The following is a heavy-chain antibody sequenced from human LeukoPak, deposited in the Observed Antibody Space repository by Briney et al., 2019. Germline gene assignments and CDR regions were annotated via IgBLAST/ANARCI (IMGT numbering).Heavy chain of an antibody. J-gene: IGHJ6*04. CDR1: GFTFSSYW. CDR3: ARKAYGLDV. CDR2: IKQDGSEK. V-gene: IGHV3-7*03. Sequence: GGSLRLSCAPSGFTFSSYWMSWVRQAPGKGLEWVANIKQDGSEKYYVDSVKGRFTISRDNGKNSLYLQMNGLRAEDTAVYYCARKAYGLDVWGKGTTVTVSS.